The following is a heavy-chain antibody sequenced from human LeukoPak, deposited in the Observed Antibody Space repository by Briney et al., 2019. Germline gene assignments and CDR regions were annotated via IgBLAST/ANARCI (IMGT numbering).Heavy chain of an antibody. Sequence: GGSLRLSCAASGFTVSSNYMSWVRQAPGKGLEWVSVIYSGGSTYYADSVKGRFTISRDNSKNTLYLQMSSLRAEDTAVYYCARSSIAVGPHFDYWGQGTLVTVSS. CDR3: ARSSIAVGPHFDY. CDR2: IYSGGST. CDR1: GFTVSSNY. V-gene: IGHV3-53*01. J-gene: IGHJ4*02. D-gene: IGHD6-19*01.